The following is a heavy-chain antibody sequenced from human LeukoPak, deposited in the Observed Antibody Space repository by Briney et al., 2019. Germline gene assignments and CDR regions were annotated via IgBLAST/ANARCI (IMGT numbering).Heavy chain of an antibody. V-gene: IGHV3-7*01. D-gene: IGHD6-13*01. CDR3: ARAKQQLVRDNWFDP. CDR1: GFTFSSYA. J-gene: IGHJ5*02. Sequence: GGSLRLSCAASGFTFSSYAMSWVRQAPGKGLEWVANIKQDGSEKYYVDSVKGRFTISRDNAKNSLYLQMNSLRAEDTAVYYCARAKQQLVRDNWFDPWGQGTLVTVSS. CDR2: IKQDGSEK.